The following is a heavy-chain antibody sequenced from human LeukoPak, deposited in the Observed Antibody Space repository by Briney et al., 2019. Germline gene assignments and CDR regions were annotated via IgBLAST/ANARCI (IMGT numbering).Heavy chain of an antibody. V-gene: IGHV3-30*02. Sequence: GGSLRLSCAASGFTLSSYGMHWVRQAPGKGLEWVAFIRYDGSNKYYADSVKGRFTISRDNSKNTLYLQMNSLRAEDTAVYYCAKERYNWNDKGFDPWGQGTLVTVSS. CDR1: GFTLSSYG. D-gene: IGHD1-20*01. J-gene: IGHJ5*02. CDR2: IRYDGSNK. CDR3: AKERYNWNDKGFDP.